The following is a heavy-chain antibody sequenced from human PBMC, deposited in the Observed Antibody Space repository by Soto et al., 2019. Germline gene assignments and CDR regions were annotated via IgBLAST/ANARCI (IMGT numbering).Heavy chain of an antibody. D-gene: IGHD3-3*01. J-gene: IGHJ5*02. CDR3: AKGSGAIVSAGINGLDA. V-gene: IGHV3-23*01. CDR1: GFTFSNYA. CDR2: ISGSGGST. Sequence: GGSLRLSCAASGFTFSNYAMSWVRQAPGKGLEWVSSISGSGGSTYYADSVKGRFTISRDNSKNTLYLQMNTLTAEDTATYYPAKGSGAIVSAGINGLDAWGQGTLVTVSS.